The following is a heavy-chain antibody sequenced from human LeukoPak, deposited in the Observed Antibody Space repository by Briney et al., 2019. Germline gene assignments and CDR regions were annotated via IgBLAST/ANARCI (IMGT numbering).Heavy chain of an antibody. V-gene: IGHV4-4*02. J-gene: IGHJ6*02. D-gene: IGHD6-13*01. CDR2: IYHSGST. CDR3: ARGDSSSWYPLNYYYYGMDV. CDR1: GGSISSSNW. Sequence: SETLSLTCAVSGGSISSSNWWSWVRQPPGKGLEWIGEIYHSGSTNCNPSLKSRVTISVDKSKNQFSLKLSSVTAADTAVYYCARGDSSSWYPLNYYYYGMDVWGQGTTVTVSS.